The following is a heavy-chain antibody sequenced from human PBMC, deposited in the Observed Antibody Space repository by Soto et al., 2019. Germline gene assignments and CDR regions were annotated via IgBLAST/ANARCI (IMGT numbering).Heavy chain of an antibody. Sequence: SETLSLTCTVSGGSISSSSHHWGWIRQPPGKGLEWIGSIFYSGSTYYSPSLKSRVTISVDTSKNQFSLSLSSVTAADTAAYYCARPAIFGVADGAFDVWGQGTMVTVSS. CDR1: GGSISSSSHH. CDR2: IFYSGST. V-gene: IGHV4-39*01. D-gene: IGHD3-3*01. CDR3: ARPAIFGVADGAFDV. J-gene: IGHJ3*01.